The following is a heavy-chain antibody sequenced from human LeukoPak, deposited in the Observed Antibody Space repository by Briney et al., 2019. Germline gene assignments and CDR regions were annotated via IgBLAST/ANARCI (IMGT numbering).Heavy chain of an antibody. D-gene: IGHD2-15*01. CDR3: AKGSRPSCSGAYCYPFDS. CDR1: GFTFSSFA. V-gene: IGHV3-23*01. Sequence: PGGSLRLSCAASGFTFSSFAMNWVRQTPGKGLEWVSSIIGTGGSTYYAVSVKGRFTISRDNSKNTLYLQMNSLRAEDMAVYYCAKGSRPSCSGAYCYPFDSWGQGTLVTVSS. CDR2: IIGTGGST. J-gene: IGHJ4*02.